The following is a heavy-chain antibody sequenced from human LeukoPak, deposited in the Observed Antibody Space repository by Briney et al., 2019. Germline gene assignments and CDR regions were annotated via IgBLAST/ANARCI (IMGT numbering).Heavy chain of an antibody. CDR2: IIPIFGTA. J-gene: IGHJ1*01. Sequence: GSSVKVSCKASGRTFTTYAISWVRQAPGQGLEWMGGIIPIFGTANYAQKFQGRVTITADESTSTAYMELSSLRSEDTAVYYCATGGDEYSSSSEYFQHWGQGTLVTVSS. CDR1: GRTFTTYA. CDR3: ATGGDEYSSSSEYFQH. D-gene: IGHD6-6*01. V-gene: IGHV1-69*01.